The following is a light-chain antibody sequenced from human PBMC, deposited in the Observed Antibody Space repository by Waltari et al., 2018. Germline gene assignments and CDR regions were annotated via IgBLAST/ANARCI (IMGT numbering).Light chain of an antibody. V-gene: IGKV3-20*01. J-gene: IGKJ1*01. CDR2: HTS. Sequence: EIMLTQSPGTLSLSPGDRATLSCKASQSIVKYLAWYQQKPGQAPRLLIYHTSIMPTGIPDRFSGSGSGTDFSLTISRLEPEDFAVYYCQHYVRLPATFGQGTNVEIK. CDR3: QHYVRLPAT. CDR1: QSIVKY.